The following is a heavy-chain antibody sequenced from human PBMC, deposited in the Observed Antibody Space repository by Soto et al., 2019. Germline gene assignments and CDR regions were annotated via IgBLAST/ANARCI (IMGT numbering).Heavy chain of an antibody. CDR3: ARAGIYSSSEISADDAFDI. D-gene: IGHD6-6*01. CDR1: GYTFTSYY. CDR2: INPSGGST. J-gene: IGHJ3*02. V-gene: IGHV1-46*01. Sequence: ASVKVSCKASGYTFTSYYMHWVRQAPGQGPEWMGIINPSGGSTSYAQKFQGRVTMTRDTSTSTVYMELSSLRSEDTAVYYCARAGIYSSSEISADDAFDIWGQGTMVTISS.